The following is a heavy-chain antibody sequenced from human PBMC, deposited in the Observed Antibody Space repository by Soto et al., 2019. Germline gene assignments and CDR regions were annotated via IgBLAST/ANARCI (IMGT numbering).Heavy chain of an antibody. CDR2: IIPILGIA. Sequence: QVQLGQSGAEVKKPGSSLKVSCKASGDTFSRHTIRWVRQAAGQGLEWMGRIIPILGIANYAQEFQGRVTINADKSTSTAYMDLSSLRSEDTAVYYCARVAEMGTVTKGYYYYMDFWGKGTPVTVSS. J-gene: IGHJ6*03. CDR1: GDTFSRHT. D-gene: IGHD4-17*01. V-gene: IGHV1-69*02. CDR3: ARVAEMGTVTKGYYYYMDF.